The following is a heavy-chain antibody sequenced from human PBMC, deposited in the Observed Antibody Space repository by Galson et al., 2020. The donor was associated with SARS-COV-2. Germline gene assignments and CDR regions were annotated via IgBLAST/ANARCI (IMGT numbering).Heavy chain of an antibody. CDR2: LYHSGTT. V-gene: IGHV4-38-2*01. CDR3: ARQRELPGLYYFDY. CDR1: DYSISSGFY. D-gene: IGHD3-10*01. Sequence: SETLSLTCAVSDYSISSGFYWGWFRQSPGEGLEWIARLYHSGTTFYNTSPKSRVTISVDTSKNQFSLKLSSVIAADTAVYYCARQRELPGLYYFDYWGQGTLVTVSS. J-gene: IGHJ4*01.